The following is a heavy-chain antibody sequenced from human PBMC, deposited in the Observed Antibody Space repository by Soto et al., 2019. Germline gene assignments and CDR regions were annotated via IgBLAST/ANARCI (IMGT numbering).Heavy chain of an antibody. CDR1: GFTFDDYA. D-gene: IGHD6-13*01. CDR2: ISWNSGSI. Sequence: EVQLVESGGGLVQPGRSLRLSCAASGFTFDDYAMHWVRQAPGKGLEWVSGISWNSGSIGYADSVKGRFTISRDNAKKSLYLQMNSLRAEDTALYYCAKDTDGSSWPHPGYYYGMDVWGQGTTVTVSS. J-gene: IGHJ6*02. V-gene: IGHV3-9*01. CDR3: AKDTDGSSWPHPGYYYGMDV.